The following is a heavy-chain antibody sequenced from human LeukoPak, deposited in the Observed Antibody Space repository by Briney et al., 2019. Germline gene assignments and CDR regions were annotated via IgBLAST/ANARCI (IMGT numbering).Heavy chain of an antibody. D-gene: IGHD1-26*01. Sequence: ASVKVSCKASGYTLTSYGISWVRQAPGQGLEWMRWISAYNGNTNYAQKLQGRATMTTDTSTSTAYMELRSLRSDDTAVYYCARDREMGATTYFDYWGQGTLVTVSS. CDR2: ISAYNGNT. CDR3: ARDREMGATTYFDY. V-gene: IGHV1-18*01. J-gene: IGHJ4*02. CDR1: GYTLTSYG.